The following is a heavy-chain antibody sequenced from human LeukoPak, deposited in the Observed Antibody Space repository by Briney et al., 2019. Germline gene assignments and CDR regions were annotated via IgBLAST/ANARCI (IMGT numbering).Heavy chain of an antibody. D-gene: IGHD3-22*01. Sequence: PSETLSLTCTVSGGSISSSSYYWGWIRQPPGKGLEWIGSIYYSGSTIYNPSLKSRVTISADTSKNQLSLKLRSVTAADTAVYYCARSRWLLMWGQGTLVTVSS. V-gene: IGHV4-39*07. CDR3: ARSRWLLM. J-gene: IGHJ4*02. CDR2: IYYSGST. CDR1: GGSISSSSYY.